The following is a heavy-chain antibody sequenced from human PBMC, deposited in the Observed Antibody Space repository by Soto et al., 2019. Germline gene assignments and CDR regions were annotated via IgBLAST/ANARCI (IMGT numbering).Heavy chain of an antibody. CDR3: ARDNSEGDYGFGWFDP. CDR2: IYSGGST. CDR1: GFTVSSNY. D-gene: IGHD4-17*01. Sequence: GGSLRLSCAASGFTVSSNYMSWVRQAPGKGLEWVSVIYSGGSTYYADSVKGRFTISRDNSKNTLYLQMNSLRAEDTVVYYCARDNSEGDYGFGWFDPWGQGTLVTVSS. J-gene: IGHJ5*02. V-gene: IGHV3-53*01.